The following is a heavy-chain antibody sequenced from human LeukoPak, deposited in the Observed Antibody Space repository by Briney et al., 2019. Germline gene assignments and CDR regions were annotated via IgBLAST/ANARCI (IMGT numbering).Heavy chain of an antibody. CDR3: ARQAYPAVTAEYYFDY. Sequence: GESLKISCKGSGYSFNNYWIGWVRQMPGKGLEWMVSIYPGDSDTRYSPSFQGQVTISADKSISTAYLQWSSLKASDTAMYYCARQAYPAVTAEYYFDYWGQGTLVTVSS. J-gene: IGHJ4*02. V-gene: IGHV5-51*01. D-gene: IGHD6-13*01. CDR2: IYPGDSDT. CDR1: GYSFNNYW.